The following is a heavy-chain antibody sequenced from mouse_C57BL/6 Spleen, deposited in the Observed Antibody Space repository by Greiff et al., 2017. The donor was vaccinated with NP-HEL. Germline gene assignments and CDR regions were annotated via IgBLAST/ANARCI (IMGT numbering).Heavy chain of an antibody. CDR1: GYTFTSYW. CDR3: ARYYGSSYERNFDY. Sequence: QVQLQQSGAELVKPGASVKMSCKASGYTFTSYWITWVKQRPGQGLEWIGDIYPGSGSTNYNEKFKSKATLTVDTSSSTAYMQLSSLTSEDSAVYYCARYYGSSYERNFDYWGQVTTFTVSS. CDR2: IYPGSGST. D-gene: IGHD1-1*01. V-gene: IGHV1-55*01. J-gene: IGHJ2*01.